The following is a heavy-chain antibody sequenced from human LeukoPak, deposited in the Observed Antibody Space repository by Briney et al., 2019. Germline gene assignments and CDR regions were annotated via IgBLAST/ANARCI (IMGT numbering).Heavy chain of an antibody. J-gene: IGHJ4*02. V-gene: IGHV1-2*02. D-gene: IGHD5-12*01. Sequence: ASVKVSCKASGYTFTGYYMHWVRQAPGQGLEWMGWINPNSGGTNYAQKFQGRVTMTRDTSISTAYMELSRLRSDDTAVYYCAREARGYSGYDLWDYWGQGTLVTVSS. CDR3: AREARGYSGYDLWDY. CDR2: INPNSGGT. CDR1: GYTFTGYY.